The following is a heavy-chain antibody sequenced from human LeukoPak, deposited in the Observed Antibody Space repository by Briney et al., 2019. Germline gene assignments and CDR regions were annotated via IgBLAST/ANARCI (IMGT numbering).Heavy chain of an antibody. Sequence: GGSLRLSCAASGFTFGNSWVHWVRQAPAKGLVWVSLINADGSTATYADSVEGRFTISRDNARNTLSLQMNSLTIEDTAVYYCVVVVEPPDSDGFDVWGQGTMITVSS. J-gene: IGHJ3*01. D-gene: IGHD1-14*01. V-gene: IGHV3-74*01. CDR1: GFTFGNSW. CDR3: VVVVEPPDSDGFDV. CDR2: INADGSTA.